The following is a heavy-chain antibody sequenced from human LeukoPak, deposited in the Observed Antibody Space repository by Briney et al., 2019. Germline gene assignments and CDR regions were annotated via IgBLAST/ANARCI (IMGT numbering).Heavy chain of an antibody. CDR1: GFTFSSYE. CDR2: ISSSGSTI. V-gene: IGHV3-48*03. D-gene: IGHD3-22*01. Sequence: GGSLRLSCAASGFTFSSYEMNWVRQAPGKGLEWVSYISSSGSTIYYADSVKGRFTISRDNSKNTLYLQLNSLRPDDTTVYYCARSTMIVEYAFDIWGQGTMVTVSS. J-gene: IGHJ3*02. CDR3: ARSTMIVEYAFDI.